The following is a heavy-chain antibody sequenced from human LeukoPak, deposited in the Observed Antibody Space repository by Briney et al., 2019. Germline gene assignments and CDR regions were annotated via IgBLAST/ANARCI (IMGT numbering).Heavy chain of an antibody. J-gene: IGHJ4*02. CDR1: GFTFSSYG. D-gene: IGHD4/OR15-4a*01. CDR3: ARRAGAYSHPYDY. Sequence: PPGGSLRLSCAASGFTFSSYGMSWVRQAPGKGLEWVSAISGSGGSTYYADSVKGRFTISRENSKNTLYLQMNSLRAEDTAVYYCARRAGAYSHPYDYWGQGTLVTVSS. CDR2: ISGSGGST. V-gene: IGHV3-23*01.